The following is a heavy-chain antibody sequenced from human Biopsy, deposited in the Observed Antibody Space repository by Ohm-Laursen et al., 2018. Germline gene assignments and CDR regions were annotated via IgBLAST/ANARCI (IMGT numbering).Heavy chain of an antibody. Sequence: GSLRLSCAASGFPFSNYAMTWVRQAPGKGLEWVSCSSGSGNSTFYADSVKGRFAVSRDNSKGTLYLQIHSLRAEDTAIYYCAKADVFGTLRGANWFDSWGQGTLVTVSS. V-gene: IGHV3-23*01. CDR2: SSGSGNST. CDR1: GFPFSNYA. D-gene: IGHD3-10*01. CDR3: AKADVFGTLRGANWFDS. J-gene: IGHJ5*01.